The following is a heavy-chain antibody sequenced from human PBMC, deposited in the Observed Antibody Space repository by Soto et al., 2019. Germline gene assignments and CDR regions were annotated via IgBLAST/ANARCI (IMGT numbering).Heavy chain of an antibody. Sequence: SETLSLTCTVSGGSISTDYWSWIRQSAGKGLEWIGRIYTSGSTDYNPSLKSRVTMSIDTSKNQFSLKLSSVTAADTAVYYCARAKDLSPSEWGQGTLVTVSS. V-gene: IGHV4-4*07. CDR3: ARAKDLSPSE. J-gene: IGHJ4*02. CDR2: IYTSGST. CDR1: GGSISTDY.